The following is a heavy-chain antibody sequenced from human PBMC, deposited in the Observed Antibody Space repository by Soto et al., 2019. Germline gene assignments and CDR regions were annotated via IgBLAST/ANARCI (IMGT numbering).Heavy chain of an antibody. V-gene: IGHV3-23*01. CDR3: VPQRTNLPLDY. Sequence: QPGGSLRLSCAASGFIFSSYAMSWVRQAPGKGLEWVSAISGSGAGTYYADSVKGRFTISRDNSKNTLYLQMNSLRDEDTAVYYCVPQRTNLPLDYWGLGTLVTSPQ. CDR1: GFIFSSYA. J-gene: IGHJ4*02. D-gene: IGHD1-1*01. CDR2: ISGSGAGT.